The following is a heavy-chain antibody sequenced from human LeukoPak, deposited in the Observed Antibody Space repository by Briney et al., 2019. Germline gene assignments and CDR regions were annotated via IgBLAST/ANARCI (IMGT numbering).Heavy chain of an antibody. CDR1: GGSVSSGSYY. CDR2: IYYSGST. D-gene: IGHD1-26*01. J-gene: IGHJ4*02. Sequence: SETLSLTCTVSGGSVSSGSYYWGWIRQPLGKGLEWIGNIYYSGSTYYNPSLKSRVTISVETSKNQFSLKLNSVTAADTAVYYCARDGRFPPEVLPRYFDYWGQGTLVTVSS. CDR3: ARDGRFPPEVLPRYFDY. V-gene: IGHV4-39*07.